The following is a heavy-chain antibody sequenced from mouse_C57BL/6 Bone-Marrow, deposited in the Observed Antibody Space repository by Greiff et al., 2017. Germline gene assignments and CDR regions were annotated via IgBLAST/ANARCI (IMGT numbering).Heavy chain of an antibody. J-gene: IGHJ4*01. V-gene: IGHV5-6*01. Sequence: EVQLVESGGDLVKPGGSLKLSCAASGFTFSSYGMSWVRQTPDKRLEWVATISSGGSYTYYPDSVKGRFTISRDNAKNTLYLQMSSLKSEDTAMYYCARHRGPDYAMDYWGQGTSVTVSS. CDR3: ARHRGPDYAMDY. D-gene: IGHD3-3*01. CDR1: GFTFSSYG. CDR2: ISSGGSYT.